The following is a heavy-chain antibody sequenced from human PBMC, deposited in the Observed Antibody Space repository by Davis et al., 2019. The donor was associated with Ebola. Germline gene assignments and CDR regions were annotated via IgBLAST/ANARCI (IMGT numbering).Heavy chain of an antibody. V-gene: IGHV3-53*01. CDR3: AKEVRDYYDSSGYYY. CDR1: GFTVSSNY. J-gene: IGHJ4*02. D-gene: IGHD3-22*01. CDR2: IYSGGST. Sequence: PGGSLRLSCAASGFTVSSNYMSWVRQAPGKGLEWVSVIYSGGSTYYADSVKGRFTISRDNSKNTLYLQMNSLRAEDTAVYYCAKEVRDYYDSSGYYYWGQGTLVTVSS.